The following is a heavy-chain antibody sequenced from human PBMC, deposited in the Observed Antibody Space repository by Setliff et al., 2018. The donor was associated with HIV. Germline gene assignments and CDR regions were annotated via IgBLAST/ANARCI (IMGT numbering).Heavy chain of an antibody. D-gene: IGHD3-10*01. J-gene: IGHJ6*02. V-gene: IGHV4-4*09. CDR1: GASISSYY. CDR2: IYTSGST. Sequence: KASETLSLTCTVSGASISSYYWSWIRQPPGKGLEWIGYIYTSGSTNYNPSLKSRITISVDTSKNQSSLNLNSVTAADTAVYYCARHGSYSASGTLGRYYYYGMDVWGQGTPVTVSS. CDR3: ARHGSYSASGTLGRYYYYGMDV.